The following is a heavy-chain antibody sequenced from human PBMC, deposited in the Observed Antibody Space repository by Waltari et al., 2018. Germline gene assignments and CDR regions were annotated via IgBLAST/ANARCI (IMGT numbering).Heavy chain of an antibody. CDR2: IIPFFGTA. Sequence: QVQLVQSGAEVKKPGSSVKVSCKASGGTFSSYAISWVRQAPGQGLEWMGGIIPFFGTANYAQNVQGRVTITADEATSTAYMELSSLRSEDTAVYYCARRHYDILTENAFDIWGQGTMVTVSS. J-gene: IGHJ3*02. D-gene: IGHD3-9*01. CDR3: ARRHYDILTENAFDI. CDR1: GGTFSSYA. V-gene: IGHV1-69*01.